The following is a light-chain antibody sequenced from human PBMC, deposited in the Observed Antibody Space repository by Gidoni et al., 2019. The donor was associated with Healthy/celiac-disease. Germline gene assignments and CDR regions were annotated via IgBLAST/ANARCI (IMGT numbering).Light chain of an antibody. CDR2: DVS. V-gene: IGLV2-11*01. CDR3: CSYAGITGV. CDR1: SSDVGVYNY. Sequence: QSALTQPRSVSGSPGQSVTISCTGTSSDVGVYNYVSWYQQNPGKAPKLMIYDVSKRPSGVPDRFSGSKSGNTASLNISGLQAEDEADYYCCSYAGITGVFGTGTKVTVL. J-gene: IGLJ1*01.